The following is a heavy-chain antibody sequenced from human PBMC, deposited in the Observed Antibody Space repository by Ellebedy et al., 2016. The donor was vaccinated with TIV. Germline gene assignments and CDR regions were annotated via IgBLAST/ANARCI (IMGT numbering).Heavy chain of an antibody. J-gene: IGHJ4*02. CDR1: GASINSSY. V-gene: IGHV4-59*08. D-gene: IGHD1-1*01. CDR3: ATYNMGRLDY. CDR2: FFYSGNT. Sequence: MPSETLSLTCAVSGASINSSYWTWIRQPPGKALEWIAYFFYSGNTNYSPSPMSRLTISVDTSKNQFSLKLRSVTAADTAVYYCATYNMGRLDYWGQGTLVTVSS.